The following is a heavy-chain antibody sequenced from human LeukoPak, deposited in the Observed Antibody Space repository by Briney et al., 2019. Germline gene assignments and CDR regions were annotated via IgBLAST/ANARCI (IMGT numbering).Heavy chain of an antibody. J-gene: IGHJ4*02. D-gene: IGHD3-22*01. Sequence: GGSLRLSCAASGFTFSSYSMNWVRQAPGKGLEWVSSISSSSSYIHYADSVKGRFTISRDNAKNSLYLQMNSLRAEDTAVYYCASLDYYDSSGHDYWGQGTLVTVSS. CDR2: ISSSSSYI. CDR3: ASLDYYDSSGHDY. V-gene: IGHV3-21*01. CDR1: GFTFSSYS.